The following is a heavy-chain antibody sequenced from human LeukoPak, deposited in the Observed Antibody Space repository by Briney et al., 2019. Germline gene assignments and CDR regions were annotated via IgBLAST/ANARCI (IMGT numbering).Heavy chain of an antibody. CDR1: GGSFSGYY. CDR2: INHSGST. CDR3: ARSGSRRITMIVVGRYNWFDP. J-gene: IGHJ5*02. V-gene: IGHV4-34*01. Sequence: SETLSLTCAVYGGSFSGYYWSWIRQPPGKGLEWIGEINHSGSTNYNPSLKSRFTISVDTSKNQFSLKLSSVTAADTAVYYCARSGSRRITMIVVGRYNWFDPWGQGTLVTVSS. D-gene: IGHD3-22*01.